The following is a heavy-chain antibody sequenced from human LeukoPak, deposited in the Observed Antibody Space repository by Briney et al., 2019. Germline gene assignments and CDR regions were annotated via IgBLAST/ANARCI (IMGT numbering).Heavy chain of an antibody. J-gene: IGHJ4*02. CDR1: GYSFPIYW. D-gene: IGHD3-10*01. CDR3: ARRSTYGSGTNYLFDY. CDR2: IYPGDSDT. Sequence: GESLKISCKGSGYSFPIYWIAWARQMPGKGLEWMGIIYPGDSDTRYSPSFQGQITISADKSISTAYLQWSSLKASDTAMYYCARRSTYGSGTNYLFDYWGQGTLVTVSS. V-gene: IGHV5-51*01.